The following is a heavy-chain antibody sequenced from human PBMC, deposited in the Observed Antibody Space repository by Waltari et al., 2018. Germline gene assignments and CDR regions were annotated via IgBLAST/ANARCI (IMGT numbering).Heavy chain of an antibody. J-gene: IGHJ6*02. Sequence: QLQLQESGPGLVKPSETLSLTCTVSGGSISSSSYYWGWIRQPPGKGLEWIGSIYYSEGTHYHPSLKSRVTRSVDTSNNQFSLELSSVTAADTAVYYCASLSVATSDYYYGMDVWGQGTTVTVSS. CDR2: IYYSEGT. CDR1: GGSISSSSYY. D-gene: IGHD5-12*01. CDR3: ASLSVATSDYYYGMDV. V-gene: IGHV4-39*07.